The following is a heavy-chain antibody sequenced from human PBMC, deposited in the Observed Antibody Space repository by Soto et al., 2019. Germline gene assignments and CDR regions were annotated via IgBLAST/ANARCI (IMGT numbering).Heavy chain of an antibody. J-gene: IGHJ3*02. Sequence: QVQLVESGGGVVQPGRSLRLSCAASGFTFSSYGMHWVRQAPGKGLEWVAVIWYDGSNKYYADSVKGRFTISRDNSKNTLYLQMNSLRAADTAVYYCASSTSTPDAFDIWGQGTIVTVSS. CDR1: GFTFSSYG. CDR2: IWYDGSNK. V-gene: IGHV3-33*01. CDR3: ASSTSTPDAFDI. D-gene: IGHD2-15*01.